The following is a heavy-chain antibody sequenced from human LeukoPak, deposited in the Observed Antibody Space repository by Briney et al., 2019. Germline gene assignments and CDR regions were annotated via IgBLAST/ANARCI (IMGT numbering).Heavy chain of an antibody. Sequence: PGGFLRLSCVPSGITFSNSALSWVRQAPGKGLEWVAVISSDGRKKYYADSVKGRFTISRDNSRNTLYLQMNSLRAEDTAVYYCARSLQSGDNSDYVHRGVDYWGQGTLVTVSS. D-gene: IGHD3-22*01. V-gene: IGHV3-30*04. CDR3: ARSLQSGDNSDYVHRGVDY. CDR1: GITFSNSA. CDR2: ISSDGRKK. J-gene: IGHJ4*02.